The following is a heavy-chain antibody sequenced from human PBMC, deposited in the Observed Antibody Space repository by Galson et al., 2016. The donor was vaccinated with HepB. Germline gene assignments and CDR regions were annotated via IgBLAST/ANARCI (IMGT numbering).Heavy chain of an antibody. J-gene: IGHJ4*02. D-gene: IGHD1-1*01. Sequence: SLRLSCAVTGFIFDNYAMSWVRQRPWKGLEWVSGISASGGETYYAVSVKGRFTISRDNSRKTVSLQMDSLTGDDTAIYYCAKGGKSDYWGQGTQVTVSA. CDR3: AKGGKSDY. V-gene: IGHV3-23*01. CDR1: GFIFDNYA. CDR2: ISASGGET.